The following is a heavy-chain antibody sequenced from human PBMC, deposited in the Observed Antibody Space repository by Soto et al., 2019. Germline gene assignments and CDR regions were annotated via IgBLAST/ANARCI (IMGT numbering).Heavy chain of an antibody. J-gene: IGHJ6*02. Sequence: SETLSLTCAVYGGSFSGYYWSWIRQPPGKGLEWIGEINHSGSTNYNPSLKSRVTISVDTSKNQFSLKLSSVTAADTAVYYCARARYQLLHPYYYGMDVWGQGTTVTVSS. CDR2: INHSGST. CDR1: GGSFSGYY. CDR3: ARARYQLLHPYYYGMDV. D-gene: IGHD2-2*01. V-gene: IGHV4-34*01.